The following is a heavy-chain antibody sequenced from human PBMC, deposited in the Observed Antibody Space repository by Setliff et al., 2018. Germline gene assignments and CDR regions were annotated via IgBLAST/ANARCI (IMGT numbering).Heavy chain of an antibody. CDR3: SRLVRYCTTTSCQGASGAEF. CDR1: GYTFTSFG. Sequence: GASVKVSCKASGYTFTSFGVSWVRQAPGQGLEWMGWISAYTGNTNYAQKLQGRVSMTTDTSTSTAYMELRSLTSDDTAVYYCSRLVRYCTTTSCQGASGAEFWGQGTLVTVSS. V-gene: IGHV1-18*01. J-gene: IGHJ4*02. D-gene: IGHD2-2*01. CDR2: ISAYTGNT.